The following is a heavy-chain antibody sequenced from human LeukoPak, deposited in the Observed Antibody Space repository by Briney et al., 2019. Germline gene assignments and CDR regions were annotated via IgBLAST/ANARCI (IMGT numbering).Heavy chain of an antibody. V-gene: IGHV1-2*02. CDR2: INPNSGGT. CDR3: AREEYSSSSGFDY. D-gene: IGHD6-6*01. J-gene: IGHJ4*02. Sequence: ASVKVSCKASVYTFTGYYMHWVRQPPGQGLERMGWINPNSGGTNYAQKFQGRVTMTRDTSISTAYMELSRLRSDDTAVYYCAREEYSSSSGFDYWGQGTLVTVSS. CDR1: VYTFTGYY.